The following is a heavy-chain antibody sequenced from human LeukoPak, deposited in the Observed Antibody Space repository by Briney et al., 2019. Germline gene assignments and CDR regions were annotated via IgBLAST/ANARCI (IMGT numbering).Heavy chain of an antibody. CDR2: ISSSNPYI. CDR3: ARDYCANGVCPFYYYYYYMDV. V-gene: IGHV3-21*01. J-gene: IGHJ6*03. Sequence: GGSLRLSCAASGFTFNSYSMNWVRQAPGKGLEWVSSISSSNPYIYYADSVKGRFTISRDNAKNSLYLQMNSLRAEDTAVYYCARDYCANGVCPFYYYYYYMDVWGKGTTVTVS. CDR1: GFTFNSYS. D-gene: IGHD2-8*01.